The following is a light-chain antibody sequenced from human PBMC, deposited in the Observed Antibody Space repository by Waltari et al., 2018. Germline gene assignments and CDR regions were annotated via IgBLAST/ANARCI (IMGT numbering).Light chain of an antibody. V-gene: IGLV1-40*01. J-gene: IGLJ2*01. CDR3: QSYVSTHVI. Sequence: QSVLTQPASMSGAPGQRVTISCTWSSSHIGASPDVHWYPCLPVAAPRLLIYSNSHRPSGVPGRFSGSRSGSSASLVITGLQTEDEATYYCQSYVSTHVIFGGGTLLTVL. CDR1: SSHIGASPD. CDR2: SNS.